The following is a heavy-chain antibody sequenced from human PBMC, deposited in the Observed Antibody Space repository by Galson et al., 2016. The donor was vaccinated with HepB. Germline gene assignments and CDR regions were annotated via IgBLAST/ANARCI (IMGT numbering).Heavy chain of an antibody. D-gene: IGHD1/OR15-1a*01. J-gene: IGHJ4*02. CDR1: GFTVSSNY. CDR3: ARETGTIYFAD. CDR2: IYSGGNT. V-gene: IGHV3-53*01. Sequence: SLRLSCAASGFTVSSNYMSWVRQAPGKGLEWVSVIYSGGNTYYADSVKGRFTISRDNSKNRLYLQMNSLRAEDTAVYYCARETGTIYFADWGQGTLVTVSS.